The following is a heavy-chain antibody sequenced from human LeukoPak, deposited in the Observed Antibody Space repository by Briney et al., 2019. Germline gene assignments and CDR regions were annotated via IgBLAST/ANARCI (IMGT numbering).Heavy chain of an antibody. J-gene: IGHJ4*02. D-gene: IGHD6-19*01. Sequence: GGSLRLSCAASGFTFSSHWMSWVRQAPGKGLEYVANIKQDGSQKYYVDSVKGRFTISRDNAENSLYLQMNSLRAEDTAVYYCAKDMGKTSSGWYFPLDYWGQGTLVTVSS. V-gene: IGHV3-7*01. CDR2: IKQDGSQK. CDR3: AKDMGKTSSGWYFPLDY. CDR1: GFTFSSHW.